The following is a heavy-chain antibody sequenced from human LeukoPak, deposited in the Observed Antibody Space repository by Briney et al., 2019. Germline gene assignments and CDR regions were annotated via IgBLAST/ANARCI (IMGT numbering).Heavy chain of an antibody. CDR1: GYSISSGYY. CDR2: IYTSGST. V-gene: IGHV4-61*02. J-gene: IGHJ6*04. CDR3: AREGV. Sequence: SETLSLTCTVSGYSISSGYYWSWIRQPAGKGLEWIGRIYTSGSTNYNPSLKSRVTISVDTSKNQFSLKLSSVTAADTAVYYCAREGVWGKGTTVTISS.